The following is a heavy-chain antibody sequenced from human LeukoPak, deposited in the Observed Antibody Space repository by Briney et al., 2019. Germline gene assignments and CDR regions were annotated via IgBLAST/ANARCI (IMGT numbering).Heavy chain of an antibody. J-gene: IGHJ4*02. CDR3: ARSAVTTIGFDY. CDR1: GYTFTSYY. D-gene: IGHD4-17*01. V-gene: IGHV1-46*03. Sequence: ASVKVSCKASGYTFTSYYMHWVRQAPGQGLEWMGIINPSGGSTSYAQKFQGRVTMTRDTSTSTVYMELSSLRSEDTAVHYCARSAVTTIGFDYWGQGTLVTVSS. CDR2: INPSGGST.